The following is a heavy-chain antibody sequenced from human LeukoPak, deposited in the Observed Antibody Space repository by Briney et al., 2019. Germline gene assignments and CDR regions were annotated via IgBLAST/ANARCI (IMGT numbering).Heavy chain of an antibody. J-gene: IGHJ4*02. CDR1: GFTFSSYA. CDR3: ANPRGSGYYGPLDY. Sequence: GGSLRLSCAASGFTFSSYAMSWVRQAPGKGLEWVSAISGSGGSTYYADSVKGRFTISRDNSKNTLYLQMNSLRAEDTAVYYCANPRGSGYYGPLDYWAREPWSPSPQ. D-gene: IGHD3-3*01. CDR2: ISGSGGST. V-gene: IGHV3-23*01.